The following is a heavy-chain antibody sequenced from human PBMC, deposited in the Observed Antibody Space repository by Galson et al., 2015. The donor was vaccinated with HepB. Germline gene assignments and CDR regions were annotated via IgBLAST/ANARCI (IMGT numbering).Heavy chain of an antibody. J-gene: IGHJ2*01. Sequence: SVKVSCKASGYTFTSYGISWLRQAPGQGLEWMGGIIPIFGTANYAQKFQGRVTITADESTSTAYMELSSLRSEDTAVYYCARGRDIVVVPAATNWYFDLWGRGTLVTVSS. D-gene: IGHD2-2*01. CDR3: ARGRDIVVVPAATNWYFDL. CDR1: GYTFTSYG. V-gene: IGHV1-69*13. CDR2: IIPIFGTA.